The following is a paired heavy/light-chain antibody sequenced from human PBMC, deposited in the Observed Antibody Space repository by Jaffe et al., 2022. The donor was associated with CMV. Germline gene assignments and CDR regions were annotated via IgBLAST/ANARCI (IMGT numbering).Heavy chain of an antibody. CDR2: ISYSGAT. D-gene: IGHD2-15*01. V-gene: IGHV4-31*03. Sequence: QVQLQESGPGLVKPSQTQSLTCTVSGASISSGGDYWSWIRQHPGSDLEYIGYISYSGATYYNPSLKSRITISADTSKNQFSLKLSSVTAADTAIYYCARGNRWQFYFDSWGQGTLVTVSS. J-gene: IGHJ4*02. CDR3: ARGNRWQFYFDS. CDR1: GASISSGGDY.
Light chain of an antibody. V-gene: IGKV1-12*01. CDR3: QQANTFPT. CDR1: QGIGSW. J-gene: IGKJ4*01. CDR2: GAS. Sequence: DIQMTQSPSSVSASVGDRVTITCRASQGIGSWVAWYQQRPGKAPKLLLYGASLLESGVPSRFSGSGSGTEFTLTISSLQPEDFATYYCQQANTFPTFGGGTKVEIK.